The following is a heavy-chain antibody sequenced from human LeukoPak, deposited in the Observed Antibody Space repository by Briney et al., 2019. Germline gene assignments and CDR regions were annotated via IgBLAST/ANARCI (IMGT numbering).Heavy chain of an antibody. J-gene: IGHJ5*02. Sequence: GGSLRLSCAASGFTVSSNYMSWVRQAPGKGLEWVSVIYSGGSTYYADSVKGRFTISRDNAKNSLYLQVNSLRAEDTAVYYCASQYYYDSSGYYNSNWFDPWGQGTLVTVSS. V-gene: IGHV3-53*01. CDR1: GFTVSSNY. CDR2: IYSGGST. D-gene: IGHD3-22*01. CDR3: ASQYYYDSSGYYNSNWFDP.